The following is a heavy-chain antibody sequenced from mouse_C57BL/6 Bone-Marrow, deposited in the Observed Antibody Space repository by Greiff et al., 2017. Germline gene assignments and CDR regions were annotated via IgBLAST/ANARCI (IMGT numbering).Heavy chain of an antibody. J-gene: IGHJ1*03. CDR2: INPSNGGT. V-gene: IGHV1-53*01. CDR3: ARDYGSSYWYFDV. D-gene: IGHD1-1*01. Sequence: VQLQQPGTELVKPGASVKLSCKASGYTFTSYWMHWVKQRPGQGLEWIGNINPSNGGTNYNEKFKSKAKLTVDKSSSTAYMQLSSLTSEDSAVYFCARDYGSSYWYFDVWGTGTTVTVSS. CDR1: GYTFTSYW.